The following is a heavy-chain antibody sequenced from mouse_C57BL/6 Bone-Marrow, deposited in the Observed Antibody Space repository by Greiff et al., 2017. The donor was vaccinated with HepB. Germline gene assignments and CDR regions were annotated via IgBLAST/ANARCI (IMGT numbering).Heavy chain of an antibody. CDR1: GFTFSSYG. J-gene: IGHJ3*01. CDR3: ARHRHLRLRGFAY. V-gene: IGHV5-6*01. Sequence: EVKLVESGGDLVKPGGSLKLSCAASGFTFSSYGMSWVRQTPDKRLEWVATISSGGSYTYYQDSVKGRFTISRDNAKTTLYLQMSRLKSEDTAMYYCARHRHLRLRGFAYWGQGTLVTVSA. D-gene: IGHD3-2*02. CDR2: ISSGGSYT.